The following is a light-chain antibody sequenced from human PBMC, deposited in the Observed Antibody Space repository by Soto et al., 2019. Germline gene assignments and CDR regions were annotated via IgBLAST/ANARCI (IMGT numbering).Light chain of an antibody. CDR3: HQFGSDSLFT. V-gene: IGKV3-20*01. J-gene: IGKJ3*01. CDR1: QSVNSNY. Sequence: EIVLTQSPGTLSLSPGERATLSCRASQSVNSNYLAWYQQKPDLVTRLLIYGTFTRATGIPDRFSGSGSGTDFTLTISSLEPEDFAVYYCHQFGSDSLFTFGPGTKVDIK. CDR2: GTF.